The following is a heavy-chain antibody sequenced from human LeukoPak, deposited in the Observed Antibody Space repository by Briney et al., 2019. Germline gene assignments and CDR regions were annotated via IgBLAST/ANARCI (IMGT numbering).Heavy chain of an antibody. V-gene: IGHV3-23*01. D-gene: IGHD2-21*01. J-gene: IGHJ4*02. CDR2: ISDSGNT. CDR1: GFTFSSYS. CDR3: AKAPVTTCRGAYCYPFDY. Sequence: PGWSLRLSCAASGFTFSSYSMSWVRQAPGKGLEWVSAISDSGNTYHADSVKGRFTISRDSSKNTLFLQMNRLRPEDAAVYYCAKAPVTTCRGAYCYPFDYWGQGTLVTVSS.